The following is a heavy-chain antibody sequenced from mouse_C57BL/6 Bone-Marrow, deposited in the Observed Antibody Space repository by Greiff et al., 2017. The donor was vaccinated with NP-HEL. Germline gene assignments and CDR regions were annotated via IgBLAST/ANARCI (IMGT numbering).Heavy chain of an antibody. J-gene: IGHJ1*03. CDR2: INPNNGGT. CDR1: GYTFTDYN. CDR3: ARITTVVAYWYFDV. Sequence: VQLKQSGPELVKPGASVKIPCKASGYTFTDYNMDWVKQSHGKSLEWIGDINPNNGGTIYNQKFKGKATLTVDKSSSTAYMELRSLTSEDTAVYYCARITTVVAYWYFDVWGTGTTVTVSS. V-gene: IGHV1-18*01. D-gene: IGHD1-1*01.